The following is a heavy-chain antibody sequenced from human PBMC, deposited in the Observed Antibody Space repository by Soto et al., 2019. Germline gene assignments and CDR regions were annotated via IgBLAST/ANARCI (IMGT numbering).Heavy chain of an antibody. Sequence: QAQLQESGPGLVKPSETLSLTCTVAAGPISSGGYYWSWLRQFPGKGLEWLGYIYNTERVYYNPSLKSRLSISGDTSKNEFSLRLSSVTAADSAIYHCARGYFETSGYYYGFSWFDPWGQGTLVTVSS. D-gene: IGHD3-22*01. CDR2: IYNTERV. J-gene: IGHJ5*02. V-gene: IGHV4-31*03. CDR3: ARGYFETSGYYYGFSWFDP. CDR1: AGPISSGGYY.